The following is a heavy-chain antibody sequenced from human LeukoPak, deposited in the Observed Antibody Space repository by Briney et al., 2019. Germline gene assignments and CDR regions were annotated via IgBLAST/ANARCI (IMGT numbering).Heavy chain of an antibody. J-gene: IGHJ4*02. CDR3: VGGSGWLPDY. CDR2: IKKDGSEK. Sequence: PGGSLRLSCAASGFTFSTYWMNWVRQAPGKGLVWVAIIKKDGSEKKYVHSVKGRFTISRDNAKNELYLQMDSLRADDTAVYYCVGGSGWLPDYWGQGTSVTVSS. D-gene: IGHD6-19*01. CDR1: GFTFSTYW. V-gene: IGHV3-7*04.